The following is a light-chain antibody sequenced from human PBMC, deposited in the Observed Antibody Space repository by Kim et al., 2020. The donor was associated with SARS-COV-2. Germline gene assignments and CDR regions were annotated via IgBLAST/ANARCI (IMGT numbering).Light chain of an antibody. CDR2: AAS. CDR3: QNYNSFPLT. V-gene: IGKV1-27*01. J-gene: IGKJ4*01. CDR1: QGIRNH. Sequence: DIQMTQSPSSLSASVGDSVTITCRASQGIRNHLAWYQQKPGRVPKLLIYAASALQSGDPSRFSGSGSGTDFTLTISSLQPEDVATYYCQNYNSFPLTFGGGTKVEI.